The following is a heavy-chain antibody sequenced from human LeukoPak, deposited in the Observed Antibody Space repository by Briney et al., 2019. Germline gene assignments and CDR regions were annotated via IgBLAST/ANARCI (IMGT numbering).Heavy chain of an antibody. CDR2: IKSKTDGGTT. J-gene: IGHJ4*02. Sequence: PGGSLRLSCAASGFTFSNAWMSWVRHAPGKGLEWVGRIKSKTDGGTTDYAAPVKGRFTISRDDSKNTLYLQMNSLKTEDTAVYYCTTLVRGVEYAMVDYWGQGTLVTVSS. D-gene: IGHD3-10*02. CDR3: TTLVRGVEYAMVDY. CDR1: GFTFSNAW. V-gene: IGHV3-15*01.